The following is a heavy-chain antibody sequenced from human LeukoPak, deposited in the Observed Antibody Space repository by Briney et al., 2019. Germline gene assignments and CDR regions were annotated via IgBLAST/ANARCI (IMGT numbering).Heavy chain of an antibody. CDR3: ARGQLWFGDLFTYYFDY. V-gene: IGHV1-69*13. CDR2: IIPIFGTA. D-gene: IGHD3-10*01. CDR1: GGTFSSYA. J-gene: IGHJ4*02. Sequence: SVKVSCKASGGTFSSYAISWVRQAPGQGLEWMGGIIPIFGTANYAQKFQGRVTITADESTSTAYMELSSLRSEDTAVYYCARGQLWFGDLFTYYFDYWGQGTLVTVSS.